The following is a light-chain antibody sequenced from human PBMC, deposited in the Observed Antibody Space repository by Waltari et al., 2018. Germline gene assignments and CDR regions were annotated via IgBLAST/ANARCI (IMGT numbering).Light chain of an antibody. CDR1: QSVSRP. J-gene: IGKJ2*01. Sequence: EIVLTQSPATLSLSPGARATLSCRASQSVSRPLAWYQQKPGQAPRLLIYDVSNRATGIPDRFSGSGSGTDFTLTISSLEPEDFAVYFCQQCSNWPPEYTFGQGTKLEIK. V-gene: IGKV3-11*01. CDR3: QQCSNWPPEYT. CDR2: DVS.